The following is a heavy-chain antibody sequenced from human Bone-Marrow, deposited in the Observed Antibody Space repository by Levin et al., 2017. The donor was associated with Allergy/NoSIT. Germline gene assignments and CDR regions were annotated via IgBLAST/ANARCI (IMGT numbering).Heavy chain of an antibody. CDR1: GGSISSYY. D-gene: IGHD5-18*01. CDR3: ARQVDTAKYYYYYYMDV. CDR2: IYYSGST. Sequence: SETLSLTCTVSGGSISSYYWSWIRQPPGKGLEWIGYIYYSGSTNYNPSLKSRVTISVDTSKNQFSLKLSSVTAADTAVYYCARQVDTAKYYYYYYMDVWGKGTTVTVSS. J-gene: IGHJ6*03. V-gene: IGHV4-59*08.